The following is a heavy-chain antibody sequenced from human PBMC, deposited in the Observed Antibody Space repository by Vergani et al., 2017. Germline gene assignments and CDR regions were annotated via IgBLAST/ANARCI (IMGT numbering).Heavy chain of an antibody. D-gene: IGHD1-26*01. CDR3: ATGGSYYNYLDY. CDR2: IYYSGST. Sequence: QVQLPQWGPGLVKPSETLSLTCTVPGGSLSSYYWSWIRQPPGKGLEWIGYIYYSGSTNYNPPLKSRVTISVDTSKNQFSLKLSSVAAADTAVYYCATGGSYYNYLDYWGQGTLVTVSS. J-gene: IGHJ4*02. V-gene: IGHV4-59*01. CDR1: GGSLSSYY.